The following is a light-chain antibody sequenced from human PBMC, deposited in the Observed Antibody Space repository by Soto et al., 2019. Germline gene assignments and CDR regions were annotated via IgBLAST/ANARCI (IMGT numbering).Light chain of an antibody. CDR1: QSVSSN. J-gene: IGKJ1*01. CDR2: GAS. Sequence: EMVMTQSPATLSVSPGERATLSCRASQSVSSNLAWYQQKPGQAPRLLIYGASTRATGIPSRFSGSGSGTDFTLTISNLQPEDFATYYCQKYNSAPPTFGQGTKVDIK. CDR3: QKYNSAPPT. V-gene: IGKV3-15*01.